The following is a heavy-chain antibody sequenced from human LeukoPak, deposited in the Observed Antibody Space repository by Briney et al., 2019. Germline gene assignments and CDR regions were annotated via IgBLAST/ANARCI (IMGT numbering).Heavy chain of an antibody. V-gene: IGHV1-3*01. CDR2: INAGNCNT. CDR1: GYTFTSYA. CDR3: ARGALRALYCSSTSCPDWFDP. J-gene: IGHJ5*02. D-gene: IGHD2-2*01. Sequence: ASVKVSCKASGYTFTSYAMHWVRQAPGQRLEWIGWINAGNCNTKYSQKFQGRVTITRDTSASTAYMELSSLRSEDTAVYYCARGALRALYCSSTSCPDWFDPWGQGTLVTVSS.